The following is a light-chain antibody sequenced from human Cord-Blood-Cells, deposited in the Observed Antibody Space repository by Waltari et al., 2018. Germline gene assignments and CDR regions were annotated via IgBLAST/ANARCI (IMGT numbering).Light chain of an antibody. CDR3: QQYGSSPLT. Sequence: EIVLTQSPGTLSLSPGERATLSCRASLSVSSSYLAWYQQKPGQAPRPLIYGASSRATGIPDRFSGSGSGTDFTLTISRLEPEDFAVYYCQQYGSSPLTFGGGTKVEIK. CDR2: GAS. CDR1: LSVSSSY. J-gene: IGKJ4*01. V-gene: IGKV3-20*01.